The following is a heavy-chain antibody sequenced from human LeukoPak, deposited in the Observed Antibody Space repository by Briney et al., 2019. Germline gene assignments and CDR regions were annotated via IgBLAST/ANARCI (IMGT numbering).Heavy chain of an antibody. CDR2: TGSTGPSI. J-gene: IGHJ3*01. CDR3: AKGRMRWFGELSAFDV. Sequence: AGSLRLSCAGSGFIFSNFGMNWVRQAPGEGREWIAGTGSTGPSIDYTGSGKGPITLSRDNSRNTLYLQMNSLRSEDTAIYYCAKGRMRWFGELSAFDVGGQGPVVTVP. CDR1: GFIFSNFG. D-gene: IGHD3-10*01. V-gene: IGHV3-23*01.